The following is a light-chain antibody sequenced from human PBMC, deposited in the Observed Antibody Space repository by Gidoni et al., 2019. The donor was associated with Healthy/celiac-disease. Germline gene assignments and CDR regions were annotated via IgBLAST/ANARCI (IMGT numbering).Light chain of an antibody. CDR3: SSYTSSSTLYV. Sequence: QSALTQPASVSGSPGQLLTISCTGTSSDVGGYNYVSWYQQHPGKAPKLMIYEVSNRPSGVSNRFSGSKSGNTASLTISGLQAEDEADYYCSSYTSSSTLYVFGTGTKVTVL. CDR2: EVS. CDR1: SSDVGGYNY. V-gene: IGLV2-14*01. J-gene: IGLJ1*01.